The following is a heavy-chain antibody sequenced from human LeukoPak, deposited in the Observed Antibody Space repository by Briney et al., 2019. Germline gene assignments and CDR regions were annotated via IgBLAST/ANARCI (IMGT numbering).Heavy chain of an antibody. CDR3: ARDLSRPTPQGPRYSSSWYGGDWFDP. J-gene: IGHJ5*02. CDR2: IYTSGST. D-gene: IGHD6-13*01. V-gene: IGHV4-61*02. Sequence: PSQTLSLTCTVSGGSISSGSYYWSWIRQPAGKGLEWIGRIYTSGSTNYNPSLKSRVTISVDTSKNQFSLKLSSVTAADTAVYYCARDLSRPTPQGPRYSSSWYGGDWFDPWGQGTLVTVSS. CDR1: GGSISSGSYY.